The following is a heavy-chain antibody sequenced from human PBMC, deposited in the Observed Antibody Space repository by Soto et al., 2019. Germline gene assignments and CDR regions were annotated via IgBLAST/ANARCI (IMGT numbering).Heavy chain of an antibody. D-gene: IGHD1-1*01. Sequence: QVQLQESGPGLVKPSQTLSLTCTVSGGSISSGGYYWSWIRQHPGKGLECIGYIYYSGSTYYNPSLKSRVTISVDTSKNQFSLNLSSVTAADTAVYYCARDQGSESGGERHHWFDPWGQGTLVTVSS. CDR3: ARDQGSESGGERHHWFDP. V-gene: IGHV4-31*03. J-gene: IGHJ5*02. CDR1: GGSISSGGYY. CDR2: IYYSGST.